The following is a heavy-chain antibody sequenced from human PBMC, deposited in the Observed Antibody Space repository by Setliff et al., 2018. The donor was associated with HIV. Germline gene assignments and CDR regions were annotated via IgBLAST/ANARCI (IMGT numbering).Heavy chain of an antibody. V-gene: IGHV4-34*01. Sequence: SETLSLTCNVYGGSFSGDSWNWIRQPPGKGLEWIGEINRSGGTKYNPSLKSRVTISVDMSKNHFSLSLTSVTAADTAIYFCARKGWNAYEAFDYWGQGSLVTVS. D-gene: IGHD1-1*01. CDR3: ARKGWNAYEAFDY. CDR2: INRSGGT. J-gene: IGHJ4*02. CDR1: GGSFSGDS.